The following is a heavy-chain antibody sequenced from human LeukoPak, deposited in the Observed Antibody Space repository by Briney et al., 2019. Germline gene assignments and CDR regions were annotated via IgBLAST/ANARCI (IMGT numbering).Heavy chain of an antibody. CDR3: ARLDGPYDSSGYYLPFDY. J-gene: IGHJ4*02. CDR1: GYTFTSYG. Sequence: ASVKVSCKASGYTFTSYGISWVRQAPGQGLEWMGWISAYNGNTNYAQKLRGRVTMTTDTSTSTAYMELRSLRSDDTAVYYCARLDGPYDSSGYYLPFDYWGQGTLVTVSS. CDR2: ISAYNGNT. D-gene: IGHD3-22*01. V-gene: IGHV1-18*01.